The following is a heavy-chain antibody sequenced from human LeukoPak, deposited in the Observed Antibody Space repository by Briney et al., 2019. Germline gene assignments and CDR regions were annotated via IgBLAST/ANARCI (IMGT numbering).Heavy chain of an antibody. V-gene: IGHV1-3*01. J-gene: IGHJ6*02. CDR1: GYTFTSYA. Sequence: ASVKVSCKASGYTFTSYAMHWVRQAPGQRLEWMGWINAGNGNTKYSQKFQGRVTITRDTSASTAYMELSSLRSEDTAVYYCARLVDSSSSYYYYGMDVWGQGTTVTVSS. CDR2: INAGNGNT. CDR3: ARLVDSSSSYYYYGMDV. D-gene: IGHD6-6*01.